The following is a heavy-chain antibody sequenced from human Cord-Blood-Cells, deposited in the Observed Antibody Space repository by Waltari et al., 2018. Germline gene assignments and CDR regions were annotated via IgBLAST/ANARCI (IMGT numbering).Heavy chain of an antibody. J-gene: IGHJ4*02. Sequence: QVQLVQSGAEVKKPGSSVKVSCKASGGTFSSYAISWVRQAPGQGLEWMGRIIPILGIANYAQKFQGRVTNTADKSTSTAYMELSSLRSEDTAVYYCANRYSGSYFDYWGQGTLVTVSS. D-gene: IGHD1-26*01. CDR2: IIPILGIA. CDR3: ANRYSGSYFDY. V-gene: IGHV1-69*09. CDR1: GGTFSSYA.